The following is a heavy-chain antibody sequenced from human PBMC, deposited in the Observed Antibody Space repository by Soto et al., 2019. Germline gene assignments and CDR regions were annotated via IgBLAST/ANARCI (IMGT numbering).Heavy chain of an antibody. CDR2: VYYSGST. D-gene: IGHD1-1*01. CDR3: ARQWGTDAFDI. J-gene: IGHJ3*02. V-gene: IGHV4-59*08. Sequence: QVQLQESGPGLVKPSETLSLTCTVSGGSISSYYWSWIRQPPGKGLEWIGYVYYSGSTNYNPSLKSRVTISVDTSKNQFPLKLSSVTAADTAVYYCARQWGTDAFDIWGQGTMVTVSS. CDR1: GGSISSYY.